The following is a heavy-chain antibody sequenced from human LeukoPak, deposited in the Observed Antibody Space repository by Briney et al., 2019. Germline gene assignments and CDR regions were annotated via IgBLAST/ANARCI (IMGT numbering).Heavy chain of an antibody. V-gene: IGHV3-30*02. J-gene: IGHJ4*02. Sequence: GGSLRLSCAASGFTFTTYGMHWVHQAPGKGLEWVAFIRYDESDKYYADSVKGRFTISRDNSRNTLYLQMNSLRPEDTAMYYCAKDSTGYYPGYWGQGTLVTVSS. CDR2: IRYDESDK. D-gene: IGHD3-9*01. CDR1: GFTFTTYG. CDR3: AKDSTGYYPGY.